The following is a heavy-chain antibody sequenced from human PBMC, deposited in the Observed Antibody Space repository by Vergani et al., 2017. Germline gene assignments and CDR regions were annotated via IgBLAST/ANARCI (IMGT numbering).Heavy chain of an antibody. D-gene: IGHD4-23*01. Sequence: QVQLQQWGAGLLKPSETLSLTCAVYGGSFSGYYWSWIRQPPGKGLEWIGEINHSGSTNYNPSLKSRVTISVDTSKNQFSLKLSSVTAADTAVYYCARDGDRRSGNSLIDYWGQGTLVTVSS. V-gene: IGHV4-34*01. CDR1: GGSFSGYY. CDR2: INHSGST. CDR3: ARDGDRRSGNSLIDY. J-gene: IGHJ4*02.